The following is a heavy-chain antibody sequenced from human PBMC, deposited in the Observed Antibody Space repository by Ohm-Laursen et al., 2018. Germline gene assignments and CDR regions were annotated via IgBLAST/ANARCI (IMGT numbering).Heavy chain of an antibody. CDR3: ARDRAASTGYSYSD. V-gene: IGHV3-23*01. CDR2: ISASGGSGGST. Sequence: SLRLSCAASGFTFSSYGMSWVRQAPGEGLEWVSGISASGGSGGSTDHADSVKGRFTISRDNSKNTLYLQMNSLRAEDTAVYYCARDRAASTGYSYSDWGQGTLVTVSS. CDR1: GFTFSSYG. D-gene: IGHD5-18*01. J-gene: IGHJ4*02.